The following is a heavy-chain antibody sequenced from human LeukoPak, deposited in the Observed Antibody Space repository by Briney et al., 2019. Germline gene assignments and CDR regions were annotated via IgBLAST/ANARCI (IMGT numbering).Heavy chain of an antibody. D-gene: IGHD5-24*01. CDR2: IYSGGST. Sequence: AGGSLRLSCAASGFTVSSNYMSWVRQAPGKGLEWVSVIYSGGSTNYADSVKGRFTISRDSSKNTLYLQMNSLRAEDTAVYYCARDLGGRMGLSAVWGQGTTVTASS. J-gene: IGHJ6*02. CDR3: ARDLGGRMGLSAV. CDR1: GFTVSSNY. V-gene: IGHV3-53*01.